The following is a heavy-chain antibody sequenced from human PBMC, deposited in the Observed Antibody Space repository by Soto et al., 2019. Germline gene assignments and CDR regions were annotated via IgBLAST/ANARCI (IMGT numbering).Heavy chain of an antibody. CDR1: GFTFGSFW. Sequence: PGGSLRLSCAAFGFTFGSFWMHWVRQAPGKGLVWVSRINSDGSSTSYADSVKGRFTISRDNAKNTLYLQMNSLKTEDTAVYYCIKYSGRPSTPAALGQGTLVIVSS. J-gene: IGHJ5*02. CDR3: IKYSGRPSTPAA. CDR2: INSDGSST. V-gene: IGHV3-74*01. D-gene: IGHD1-26*01.